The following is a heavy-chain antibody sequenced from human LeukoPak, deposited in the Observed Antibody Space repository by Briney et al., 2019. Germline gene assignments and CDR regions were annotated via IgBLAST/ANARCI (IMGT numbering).Heavy chain of an antibody. V-gene: IGHV3-48*02. CDR1: GFTFSGYA. CDR2: ISDGGAT. CDR3: ARDFWSDGGV. J-gene: IGHJ6*02. D-gene: IGHD3-3*01. Sequence: GGSLRLSCAASGFTFSGYAMNWVRQAPGKGLEWISYISDGGATSYADSVKGRFTISRDNAMKSLYLQMNSLSDEDTAIYYCARDFWSDGGVWGQGTTLTVSS.